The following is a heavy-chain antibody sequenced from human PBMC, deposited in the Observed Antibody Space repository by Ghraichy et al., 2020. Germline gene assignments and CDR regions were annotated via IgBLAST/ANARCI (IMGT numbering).Heavy chain of an antibody. CDR3: AKYGPKFRGGVVIIVHFDY. D-gene: IGHD3-3*01. CDR2: ISGSGGST. CDR1: GFTFSSYA. V-gene: IGHV3-23*01. Sequence: GGSLRLSCAASGFTFSSYAMSWVRQAPGKGLEWVSAISGSGGSTYYADSVKGRFTISRDNSKNTLYLQMNSLRAEDTAVYYCAKYGPKFRGGVVIIVHFDYWGQGTLVTVSS. J-gene: IGHJ4*02.